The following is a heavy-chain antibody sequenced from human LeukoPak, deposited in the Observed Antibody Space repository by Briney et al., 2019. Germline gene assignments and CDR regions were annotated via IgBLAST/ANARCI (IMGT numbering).Heavy chain of an antibody. CDR2: IYYTGGT. CDR1: GGSMNSYY. D-gene: IGHD3-3*01. J-gene: IGHJ4*02. Sequence: SETLSLTCTVSGGSMNSYYWSWIRQPPGKGLEWIGYIYYTGGTNYNPSLKSRVTISIDTSKNQFSLKLSSVTAADTAVYYCTRAHYDFWSGYHTPNDYWGQGTLVTVSS. CDR3: TRAHYDFWSGYHTPNDY. V-gene: IGHV4-59*08.